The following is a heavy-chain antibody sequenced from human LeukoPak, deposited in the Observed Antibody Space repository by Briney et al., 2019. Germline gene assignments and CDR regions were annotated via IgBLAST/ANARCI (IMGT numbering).Heavy chain of an antibody. CDR1: GFTFSSYG. Sequence: GRSLRLSCAASGFTFSSYGMHWVRQAPGKGLEWVAVILNDGSNKYSADSVKGRFTISRDNSKNTLYLQTNSLRVEDTAVYYCAKGGLKTIFGVAITESFDYWGQGTLATVSS. D-gene: IGHD3-3*01. CDR3: AKGGLKTIFGVAITESFDY. V-gene: IGHV3-30*18. CDR2: ILNDGSNK. J-gene: IGHJ4*02.